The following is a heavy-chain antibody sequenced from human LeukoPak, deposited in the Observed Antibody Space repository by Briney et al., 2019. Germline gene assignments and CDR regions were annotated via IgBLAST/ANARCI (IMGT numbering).Heavy chain of an antibody. CDR2: INPNSGGT. Sequence: AASVKVSCKASGYTFTGYYMHWVRQAPGQGLEWMGWINPNSGGTNYAQKFQGRVTMTRDTSISTAYMELRSLRSDDTAVYYCASMAKRGSGSYYLAFDYWGQGTLVTVSS. J-gene: IGHJ4*02. D-gene: IGHD1-26*01. CDR3: ASMAKRGSGSYYLAFDY. V-gene: IGHV1-2*02. CDR1: GYTFTGYY.